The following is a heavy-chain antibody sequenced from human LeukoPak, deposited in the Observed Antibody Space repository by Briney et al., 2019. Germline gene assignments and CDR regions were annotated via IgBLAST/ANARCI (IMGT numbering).Heavy chain of an antibody. CDR1: GYTFTGYY. CDR3: ARDCSSTSCQGGFDP. V-gene: IGHV1-2*02. CDR2: INPNSGGT. Sequence: ASVKVSCKASGYTFTGYYMHGVRQAPGQGLEWMGWINPNSGGTNYAQKFQGRVTMTRDTSISTAYLELRRLRSDDTAVYYCARDCSSTSCQGGFDPWGQGTLVTVSS. J-gene: IGHJ5*02. D-gene: IGHD2-2*01.